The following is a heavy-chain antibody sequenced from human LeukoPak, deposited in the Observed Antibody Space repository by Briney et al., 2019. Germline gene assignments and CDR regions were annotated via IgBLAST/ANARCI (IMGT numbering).Heavy chain of an antibody. D-gene: IGHD3-3*01. V-gene: IGHV4-34*01. CDR3: ASIRGITIFGVVIKGSS. CDR1: GGSFSGYY. Sequence: SETLSLTCAVYGGSFSGYYWSWIRQPPGKGLEWIGEINHSGSTSYNPSLKSRVTISVDTSKNQFSLKLSSVTAADTAVYYCASIRGITIFGVVIKGSSWGQGTLVTVSS. CDR2: INHSGST. J-gene: IGHJ5*02.